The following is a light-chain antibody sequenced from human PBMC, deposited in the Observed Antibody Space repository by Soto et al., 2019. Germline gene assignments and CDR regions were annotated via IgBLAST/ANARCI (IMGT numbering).Light chain of an antibody. V-gene: IGLV2-14*01. Sequence: QAASVSGSPGQSITISCTGTSSDVGGYKYVSWYQQQPGKAPKLMIYDVSDRPSGVSNRFSGSKSGNTASLTISGLQAEDEADYYCSSYTRTNTVVFGGGTKLTVL. CDR3: SSYTRTNTVV. CDR2: DVS. J-gene: IGLJ2*01. CDR1: SSDVGGYKY.